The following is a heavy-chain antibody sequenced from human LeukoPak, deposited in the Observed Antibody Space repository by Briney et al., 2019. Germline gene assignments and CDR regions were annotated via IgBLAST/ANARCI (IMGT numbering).Heavy chain of an antibody. J-gene: IGHJ6*03. CDR3: ARDAQWLVPEGYFYYMDV. CDR1: EFTFSNYA. Sequence: GESLRLSCAASEFTFSNYAMSWVRQAPGKGLEWVSGIIGSGRTTFYADSVKGRFTISRDNSKNTLYLQMNSLGAEDTAVYYCARDAQWLVPEGYFYYMDVWGKGTTVTVSS. D-gene: IGHD6-19*01. CDR2: IIGSGRTT. V-gene: IGHV3-23*01.